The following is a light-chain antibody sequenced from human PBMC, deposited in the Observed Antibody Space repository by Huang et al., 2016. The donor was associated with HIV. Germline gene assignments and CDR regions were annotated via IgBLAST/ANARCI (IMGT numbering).Light chain of an antibody. J-gene: IGKJ1*01. CDR3: QQYDNWPPWT. V-gene: IGKV3-15*01. CDR2: DAS. CDR1: RSVSRN. Sequence: EIVMTQSPATLPVSPGGRVTLSCRASRSVSRNLAWYQQKPGQDPRLLIYDASTRATGVPVRFSGSGSGTEFTLTISSLQSEDFAVYYCQQYDNWPPWTFGQGTKVEIK.